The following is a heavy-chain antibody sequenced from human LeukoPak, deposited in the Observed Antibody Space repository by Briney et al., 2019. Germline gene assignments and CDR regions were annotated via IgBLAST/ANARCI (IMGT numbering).Heavy chain of an antibody. Sequence: KSSETLSLTCTVSGGSISSYYWSWIRQPPGKGLEWIGYIYTSGSTNYNPSLKSRVTISVDTSKNQFSLKLSSVTAADTAVYYCARVIRDGYNYYYYYMDVWGKGTTVTVSS. V-gene: IGHV4-4*09. CDR2: IYTSGST. D-gene: IGHD5-24*01. CDR3: ARVIRDGYNYYYYYMDV. CDR1: GGSISSYY. J-gene: IGHJ6*03.